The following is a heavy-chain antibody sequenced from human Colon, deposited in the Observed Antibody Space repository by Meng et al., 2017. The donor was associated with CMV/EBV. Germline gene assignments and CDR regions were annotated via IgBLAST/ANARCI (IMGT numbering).Heavy chain of an antibody. Sequence: SGYLFPTCVITWVRQAPGQGLEWMGWISAYNGNTNYAQKFQGRVTMTTDTSTSTAYMELRSLRSDDTAVYYCARAAGSSWYEPFDYWGQGTLVTVSS. CDR3: ARAAGSSWYEPFDY. D-gene: IGHD6-13*01. J-gene: IGHJ4*02. CDR1: GYLFPTCV. CDR2: ISAYNGNT. V-gene: IGHV1-18*01.